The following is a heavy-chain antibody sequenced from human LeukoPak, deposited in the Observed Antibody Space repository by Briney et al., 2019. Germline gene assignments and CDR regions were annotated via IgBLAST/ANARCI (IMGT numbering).Heavy chain of an antibody. CDR2: ISADNGDT. J-gene: IGHJ4*02. CDR3: ARDVDRSSWYYFDY. V-gene: IGHV1-18*01. CDR1: GYMFTNYG. D-gene: IGHD6-13*01. Sequence: ASVKVSCKASGYMFTNYGISWVRQAPGQGLEWMGWISADNGDTNYVKKFQGRVTMTTDTSTSTAYMELRSLRSDDTAVYYCARDVDRSSWYYFDYWGQGTLVTVSS.